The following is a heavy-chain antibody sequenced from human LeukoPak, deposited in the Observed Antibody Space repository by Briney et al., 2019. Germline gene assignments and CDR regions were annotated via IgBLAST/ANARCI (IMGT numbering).Heavy chain of an antibody. CDR3: ARYRSSSVRFDY. D-gene: IGHD6-13*01. Sequence: GGSLRLSCAASGFTFSDYYMSWIRQAPGKGLEWVSYICSSSSYINYAHSVKGRFTISRDNAKNSLYLQRNSLRAEDTAVYCCARYRSSSVRFDYWGQGTLVTVSS. V-gene: IGHV3-11*03. J-gene: IGHJ4*02. CDR2: ICSSSSYI. CDR1: GFTFSDYY.